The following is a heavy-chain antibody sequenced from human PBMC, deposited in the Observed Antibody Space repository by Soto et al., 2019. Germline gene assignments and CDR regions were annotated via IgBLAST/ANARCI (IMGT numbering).Heavy chain of an antibody. D-gene: IGHD7-27*01. CDR2: VSHDGTT. CDR3: ARDPCWGAGLHGIDV. CDR1: GASISSGDYL. Sequence: SETLSLTCTVSGASISSGDYLWSWIRQSPGKGLDWIGYVSHDGTTYYNPSLESRVAISVDTSKNQFSLKVTSVTAADTAFYYCARDPCWGAGLHGIDVWAQGPTVPV. J-gene: IGHJ6*02. V-gene: IGHV4-30-4*01.